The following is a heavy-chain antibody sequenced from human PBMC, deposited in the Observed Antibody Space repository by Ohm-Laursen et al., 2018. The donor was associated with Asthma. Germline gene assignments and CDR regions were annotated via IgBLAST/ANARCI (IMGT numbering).Heavy chain of an antibody. J-gene: IGHJ4*02. CDR3: AREDDSSGYYDY. Sequence: GTLSLTCTVSGGSISSYYWSWIRQPPGKGLEWIGYIYYSGSTNYNPSLKSRVTISVDTSKNQFSLKLSSVTAADTAVYYCAREDDSSGYYDYWGQGTLVTVSS. V-gene: IGHV4-59*01. D-gene: IGHD3-22*01. CDR2: IYYSGST. CDR1: GGSISSYY.